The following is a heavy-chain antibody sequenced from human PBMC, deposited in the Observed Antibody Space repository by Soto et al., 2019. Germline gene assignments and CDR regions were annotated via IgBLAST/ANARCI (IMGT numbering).Heavy chain of an antibody. CDR1: GFTFGNYW. V-gene: IGHV3-74*01. CDR2: INSDGSST. CDR3: TRDRPGGFDP. Sequence: EVQLVESGGGLVQPGGCLRLSCAASGFTFGNYWMHWVRQAPGKGLVWVSRINSDGSSTSYADSVKGRFTISRDNAKNTLYLQMNSLRVEDTAVYYCTRDRPGGFDPWGQGTLVTVSS. D-gene: IGHD1-26*01. J-gene: IGHJ5*02.